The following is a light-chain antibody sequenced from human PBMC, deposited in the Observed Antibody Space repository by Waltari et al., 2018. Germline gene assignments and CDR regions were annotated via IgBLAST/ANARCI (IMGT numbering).Light chain of an antibody. V-gene: IGKV1-33*01. CDR2: GTS. Sequence: DIQMTQSPSSLAASVGDRVTITCRASQDIRNYLNWYQQKPGKAPNLLIYGTSNLEAWVPSRFRGHGSGTDFTFTISSLQPEDVATYFCQQYGDLPVSFGGGTKVEIK. J-gene: IGKJ4*01. CDR3: QQYGDLPVS. CDR1: QDIRNY.